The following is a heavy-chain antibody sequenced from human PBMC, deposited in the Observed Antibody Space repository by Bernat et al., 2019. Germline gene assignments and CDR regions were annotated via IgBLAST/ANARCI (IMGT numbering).Heavy chain of an antibody. CDR1: GFTFSSYA. Sequence: EVQLLESGGGLVQPGGSLRLSCAASGFTFSSYAMSWVRQAPGKGLEWVANIKQDGSEKYYVDSVKGRFTISRDNAKNSLYLQMTSLRAEDTAVYYCAREVVRGVIGWFDPWGQGTLVTVSS. CDR3: AREVVRGVIGWFDP. D-gene: IGHD3-10*01. J-gene: IGHJ5*02. V-gene: IGHV3-7*04. CDR2: IKQDGSEK.